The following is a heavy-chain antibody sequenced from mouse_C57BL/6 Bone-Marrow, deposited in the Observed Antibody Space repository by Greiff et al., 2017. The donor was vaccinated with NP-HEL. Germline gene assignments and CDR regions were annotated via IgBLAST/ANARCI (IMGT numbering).Heavy chain of an antibody. CDR1: GYTFTSYG. D-gene: IGHD1-1*01. CDR2: IYPRSGNT. CDR3: ARRATVVATDAMDC. J-gene: IGHJ4*01. V-gene: IGHV1-81*01. Sequence: QVQLQQSGAELARPGASVKLSCKASGYTFTSYGISWVKQRTGQGLEWIGEIYPRSGNTYYNAKFKGKATLTADKSSSTAYMELRSLTAEDSAVYFCARRATVVATDAMDCWGQGTSVTVSS.